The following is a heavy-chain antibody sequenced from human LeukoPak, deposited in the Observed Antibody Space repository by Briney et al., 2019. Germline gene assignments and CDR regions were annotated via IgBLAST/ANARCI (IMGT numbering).Heavy chain of an antibody. CDR1: GFTLSAYT. CDR3: ARGSSRDGYNP. Sequence: GGSLGLSCAASGFTLSAYTMTWVRQTPGKGLEWVSFITASDSRTNYADSVKGRFTISRDKSKNTLYLKMNSLRAEDTAVYYCARGSSRDGYNPRGQGTLVTVSS. V-gene: IGHV3-23*01. J-gene: IGHJ5*02. D-gene: IGHD5-24*01. CDR2: ITASDSRT.